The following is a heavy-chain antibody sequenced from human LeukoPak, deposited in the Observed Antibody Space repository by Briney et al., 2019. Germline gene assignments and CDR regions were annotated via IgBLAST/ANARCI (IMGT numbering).Heavy chain of an antibody. CDR2: ISGTDDNT. CDR3: ANHPGGSFDY. Sequence: GGSLRLSCGASGFTFSSSTMSWVRQAPGKGLEWVSGISGTDDNTYYADSVKGRFTVFRDNSKDILYLYMSSLRAEDTAMYYCANHPGGSFDYWGQGTLVAVSS. CDR1: GFTFSSST. V-gene: IGHV3-23*01. J-gene: IGHJ4*02. D-gene: IGHD3-16*01.